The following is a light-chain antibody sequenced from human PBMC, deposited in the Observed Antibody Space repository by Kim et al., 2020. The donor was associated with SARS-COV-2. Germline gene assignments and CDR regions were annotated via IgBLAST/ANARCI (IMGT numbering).Light chain of an antibody. Sequence: KTATLSSNGNRSNVRHQGTAWRQLQQRHPPTLRSDRIKLRPSGISARFSAARSGNTASLTITGLQPEDEADYYCSAWDSSLNAWVFGGGTKLTVL. V-gene: IGLV10-54*04. CDR1: RSNVRHQG. J-gene: IGLJ3*02. CDR3: SAWDSSLNAWV. CDR2: RIK.